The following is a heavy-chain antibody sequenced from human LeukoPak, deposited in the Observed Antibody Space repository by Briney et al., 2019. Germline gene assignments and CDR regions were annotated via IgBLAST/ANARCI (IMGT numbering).Heavy chain of an antibody. V-gene: IGHV1-46*01. CDR2: INPSGGST. CDR1: GYTFTSYY. Sequence: ASVKVSCKASGYTFTSYYMHWVRQAPGQGLEWMGIINPSGGSTSYAQKFQGRVTMIRDMSTSTVYMELSSLRSEDTAVYYCARASIPNFYDYVWGTFDYWGQGTLVTVSS. CDR3: ARASIPNFYDYVWGTFDY. D-gene: IGHD3-16*01. J-gene: IGHJ4*02.